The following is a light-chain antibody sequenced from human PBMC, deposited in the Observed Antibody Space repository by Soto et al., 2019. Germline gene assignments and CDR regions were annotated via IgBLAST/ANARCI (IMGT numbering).Light chain of an antibody. Sequence: EIVLTQPPVTLSLSPGARAPLSCSASESVPRNYLAWYQQTPGQAPRLLIYGTSSRATGIPDRFSGSGSGTDFTLTISRLEPEDFAVFYCQQYGRSITFGQGTRLEIK. V-gene: IGKV3-20*01. CDR1: ESVPRNY. CDR3: QQYGRSIT. CDR2: GTS. J-gene: IGKJ5*01.